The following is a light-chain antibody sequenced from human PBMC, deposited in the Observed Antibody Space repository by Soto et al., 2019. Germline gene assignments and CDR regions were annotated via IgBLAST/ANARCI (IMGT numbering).Light chain of an antibody. CDR3: QQRSNWPPIT. Sequence: EIVMTQSPATLSVSPGERATLSCRASQSVSGSLAWYQQKPGQAPRLLIYGASTRATGIPARFSGSGSGTEFTLIISSLQSEDFAVYYCQQRSNWPPITFGQGTRLEIK. V-gene: IGKV3-15*01. CDR1: QSVSGS. J-gene: IGKJ5*01. CDR2: GAS.